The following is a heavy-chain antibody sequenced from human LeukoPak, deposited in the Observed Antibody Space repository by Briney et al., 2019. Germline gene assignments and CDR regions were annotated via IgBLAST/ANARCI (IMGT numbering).Heavy chain of an antibody. CDR1: GFTSSSYA. D-gene: IGHD6-19*01. CDR3: SCTNSSGFDY. J-gene: IGHJ4*02. Sequence: GRSLRLSCAASGFTSSSYAMHWVRQAPGKGLQWVAVISYETSNKYYADSVKGRFTISRDNSKNTLYLQMNSLRAEDTAVYYCSCTNSSGFDYWGQGTLVTVSS. CDR2: ISYETSNK. V-gene: IGHV3-30*04.